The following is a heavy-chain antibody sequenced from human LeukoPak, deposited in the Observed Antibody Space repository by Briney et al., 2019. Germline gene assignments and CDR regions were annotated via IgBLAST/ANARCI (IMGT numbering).Heavy chain of an antibody. J-gene: IGHJ3*02. Sequence: PGRSLRLSCAASGFTFSSYEMDWVRQAPGRGLEWVSYISSSGSVLYTDSVRGRFTISRDNARNSLYLQMNSLRAEDTAVYFCAREGYGGNSDAFDIWGQGTMVTVSS. V-gene: IGHV3-48*03. D-gene: IGHD4-23*01. CDR3: AREGYGGNSDAFDI. CDR2: ISSSGSVL. CDR1: GFTFSSYE.